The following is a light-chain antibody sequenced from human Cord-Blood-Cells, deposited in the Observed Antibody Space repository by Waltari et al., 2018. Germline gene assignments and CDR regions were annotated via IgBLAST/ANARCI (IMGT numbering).Light chain of an antibody. V-gene: IGKV1-5*03. CDR3: QQYNSYWT. Sequence: DIQMTQSPSTLSASVGDRVTITCRASQSTSSWLAWYQQKPGKAPKLLIYKASSLESGVPSRFSGSGSWTEFTLTISSMQPDDFATYYCQQYNSYWTFGQGTKVEIK. CDR1: QSTSSW. CDR2: KAS. J-gene: IGKJ1*01.